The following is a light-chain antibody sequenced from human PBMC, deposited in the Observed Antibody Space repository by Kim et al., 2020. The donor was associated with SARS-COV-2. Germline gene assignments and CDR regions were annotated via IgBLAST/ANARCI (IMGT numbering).Light chain of an antibody. V-gene: IGLV3-1*01. CDR2: QGD. CDR3: QAWDSSTAI. Sequence: SVSPGQKVSISCSGERLGDKYAFWYQQRSGQSPVLVIYQGDKRPSGIPARFSGFLSGNTATLTISGTQPMDEADYYCQAWDSSTAIFGGGTQLTVL. J-gene: IGLJ2*01. CDR1: RLGDKY.